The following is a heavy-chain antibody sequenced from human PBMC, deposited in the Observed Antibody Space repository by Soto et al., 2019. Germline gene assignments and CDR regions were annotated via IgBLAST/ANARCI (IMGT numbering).Heavy chain of an antibody. D-gene: IGHD3-16*02. CDR1: GGSISSYY. CDR2: IYTSGST. V-gene: IGHV4-4*07. Sequence: QVQLQESGPGLVKPSETLSLTCTVSGGSISSYYWSWIRQPAGKGLEWIGRIYTSGSTNYNPSLKSRVTMSVDTSKNQFSLKLSSVTAADTAVYYCARDAMITFGGVIVPWFDPWGQGTLVTVSS. J-gene: IGHJ5*02. CDR3: ARDAMITFGGVIVPWFDP.